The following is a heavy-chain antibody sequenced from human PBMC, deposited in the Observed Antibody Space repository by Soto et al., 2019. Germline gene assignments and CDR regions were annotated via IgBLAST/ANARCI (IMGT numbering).Heavy chain of an antibody. Sequence: QVQLVESGGGVVQPGRSLRLSCAAYGFTFSSYGMHWIRQAPGKGLEWVAVIWYDGSNKYYADSVKGRFTISRDNSKNTLYLQMNSLRAEDTAVYYCAREFCSSTSCYPPTYYYYGMDVWGQGTTVTVSS. CDR3: AREFCSSTSCYPPTYYYYGMDV. CDR2: IWYDGSNK. D-gene: IGHD2-2*01. CDR1: GFTFSSYG. J-gene: IGHJ6*02. V-gene: IGHV3-33*01.